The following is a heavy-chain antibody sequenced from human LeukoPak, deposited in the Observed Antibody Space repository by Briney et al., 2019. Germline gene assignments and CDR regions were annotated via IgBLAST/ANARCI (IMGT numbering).Heavy chain of an antibody. J-gene: IGHJ3*02. CDR3: ARRWYYYDSSGYYYDAFDI. Sequence: GGSLRLSCSVSGFTFSSYSMSWVRQAPGKGLEWVSCISSSSSMIWYADSVKGRFTISRENAKSSLYLQMNSLRAEDTAVYYCARRWYYYDSSGYYYDAFDIWGQGTMVTVSS. CDR2: ISSSSSMI. D-gene: IGHD3-22*01. CDR1: GFTFSSYS. V-gene: IGHV3-48*04.